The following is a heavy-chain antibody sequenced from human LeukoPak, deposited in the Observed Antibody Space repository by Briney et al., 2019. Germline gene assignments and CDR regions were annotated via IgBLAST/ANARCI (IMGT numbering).Heavy chain of an antibody. D-gene: IGHD5-12*01. CDR2: TIGGDGPA. V-gene: IGHV3-15*01. CDR3: TWVASVMTVDI. Sequence: PGGSLRLSCAVSGLSFRDAWVCWVRQAPGKGLEWIGHTIGGDGPADYAAPVKGSFTMSIDYSKDTIYLHMNSLNTECAAVYYCTWVASVMTVDIWGQGTLVTVSS. CDR1: GLSFRDAW. J-gene: IGHJ4*02.